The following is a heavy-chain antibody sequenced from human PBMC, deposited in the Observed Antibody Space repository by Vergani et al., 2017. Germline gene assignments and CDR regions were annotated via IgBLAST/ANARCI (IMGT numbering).Heavy chain of an antibody. CDR1: GDSVSSNSAA. D-gene: IGHD6-6*01. J-gene: IGHJ6*03. Sequence: QVQLQQSGPGLVKPSQTLSLTCAISGDSVSSNSAAWNWIRQSPSTGLEWLGRTYYRSKWYNDYAVSVKSRITINPDTSKNQFSLQLNSMTPEDTAVYYCARAPSSSSLYYYYYYMDVWGKGTTVTVSS. CDR3: ARAPSSSSLYYYYYYMDV. CDR2: TYYRSKWYN. V-gene: IGHV6-1*01.